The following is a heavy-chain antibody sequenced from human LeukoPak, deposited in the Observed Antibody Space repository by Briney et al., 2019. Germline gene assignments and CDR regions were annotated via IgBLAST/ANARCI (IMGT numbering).Heavy chain of an antibody. V-gene: IGHV4-39*01. J-gene: IGHJ4*02. CDR1: GGSISSSSYY. Sequence: SETLSLTCTVSGGSISSSSYYWGWIRQPPGKGLEWIGSIYYSGSTYYNPSLKSRVTISVDTSKNQFSLKLSSVTAADTAVYYCARYGFTEEFDYWGQGTLVAVSS. D-gene: IGHD3-10*01. CDR3: ARYGFTEEFDY. CDR2: IYYSGST.